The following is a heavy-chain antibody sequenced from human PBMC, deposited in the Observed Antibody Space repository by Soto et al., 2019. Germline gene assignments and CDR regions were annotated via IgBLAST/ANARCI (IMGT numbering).Heavy chain of an antibody. V-gene: IGHV4-34*01. Sequence: SETLSLTCSIYGGSFSGYYCSWIRQPPGKVLEWIGEISHSGSTSYNPSLSSRVTISVDTSKNQLSLNLTSVTAADTALYYCARAYFGSGSTFDIWGQGTMVTV. J-gene: IGHJ3*02. CDR3: ARAYFGSGSTFDI. CDR2: ISHSGST. D-gene: IGHD3-10*01. CDR1: GGSFSGYY.